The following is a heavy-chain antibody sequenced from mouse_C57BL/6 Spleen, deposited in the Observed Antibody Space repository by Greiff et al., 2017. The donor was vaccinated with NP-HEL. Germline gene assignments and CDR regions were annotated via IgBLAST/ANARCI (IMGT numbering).Heavy chain of an antibody. CDR2: ISSGSSTI. Sequence: EVQLVESGGGLVKPGGSLKLSCAASGFTFSDYGMHWVRQAPEKGLEWVAYISSGSSTIYYADTVKGRFTISRDNSKNTLFLQMTSLRSEDTAMYYCARRDGYDEAMDYWGQGTSVTVSS. D-gene: IGHD2-2*01. CDR1: GFTFSDYG. CDR3: ARRDGYDEAMDY. V-gene: IGHV5-17*01. J-gene: IGHJ4*01.